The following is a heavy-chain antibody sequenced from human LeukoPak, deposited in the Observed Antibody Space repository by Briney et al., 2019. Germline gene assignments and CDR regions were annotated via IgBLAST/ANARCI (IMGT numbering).Heavy chain of an antibody. Sequence: ASVKVSCKASGYTFTSYGISWVRQAPGQGLEWMGWISAYNGNTNHAQKLQGRVTMTTDTSTSTAYMELRSLRSDDTAVYYCARVVDYDSSGFVAFDIWGQGTMVTVSS. CDR2: ISAYNGNT. J-gene: IGHJ3*02. CDR3: ARVVDYDSSGFVAFDI. D-gene: IGHD3-22*01. CDR1: GYTFTSYG. V-gene: IGHV1-18*01.